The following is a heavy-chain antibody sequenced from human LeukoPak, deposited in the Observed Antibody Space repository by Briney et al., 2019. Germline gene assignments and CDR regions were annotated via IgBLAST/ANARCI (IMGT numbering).Heavy chain of an antibody. V-gene: IGHV3-11*04. CDR1: GFTFSDYY. D-gene: IGHD6-13*01. Sequence: PGGSLRLSCAASGFTFSDYYMSWIRQAPGKGLEWVSYISSSGSHIHYADSVKGRFTISRNDAENSLYLQMSSLRAEDTAVYYCARRPYGNSWHYFDYWGQGTLVTVSS. CDR2: ISSSGSHI. CDR3: ARRPYGNSWHYFDY. J-gene: IGHJ4*02.